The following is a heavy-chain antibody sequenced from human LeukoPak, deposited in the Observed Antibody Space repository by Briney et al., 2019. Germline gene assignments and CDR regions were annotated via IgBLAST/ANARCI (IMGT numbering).Heavy chain of an antibody. Sequence: MPGGSLRLSCTVSGFTVSSNSMSWVRQAPGKGLEWVSSISSSSSYIYYADSVKGRFTISRDNAKNSLYLQMNSLRAEDTAVYYCARFALKTPPTDWGQGTLVTVSS. CDR1: GFTVSSNS. CDR3: ARFALKTPPTD. J-gene: IGHJ4*02. V-gene: IGHV3-21*01. CDR2: ISSSSSYI.